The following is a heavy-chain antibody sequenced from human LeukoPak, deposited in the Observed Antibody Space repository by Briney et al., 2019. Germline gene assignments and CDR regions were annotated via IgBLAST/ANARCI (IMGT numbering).Heavy chain of an antibody. J-gene: IGHJ4*02. CDR2: ISGSGRTS. CDR3: AKNKGYGSGRIGEIDY. D-gene: IGHD3-10*01. CDR1: GFGFSTYA. V-gene: IGHV3-23*01. Sequence: QPGGSLKLSCAASGFGFSTYAMRWVRQAPGKGLEWVSGISGSGRTSFYADSVKGRFAISRDNSRNTLYLQMNSLRAEDTAVYYCAKNKGYGSGRIGEIDYWGQGTLVTVSS.